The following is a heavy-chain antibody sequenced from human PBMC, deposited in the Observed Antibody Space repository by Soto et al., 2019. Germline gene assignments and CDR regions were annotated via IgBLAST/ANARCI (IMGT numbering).Heavy chain of an antibody. V-gene: IGHV1-46*01. CDR1: NDSLSSHF. Sequence: ASVKVSCRASNDSLSSHFIHRVRQAPGEGLEWMGTINPGPNSASYSKEFQGRLTLTSDMPSRTVYMQLSNLRSDDTAVYYCAGASSRVSSVVAAYWGQGTLVTVSS. CDR2: INPGPNSA. J-gene: IGHJ4*02. D-gene: IGHD2-15*01. CDR3: AGASSRVSSVVAAY.